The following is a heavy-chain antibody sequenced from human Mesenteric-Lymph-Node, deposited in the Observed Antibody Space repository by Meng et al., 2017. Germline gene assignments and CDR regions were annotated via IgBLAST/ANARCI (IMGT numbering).Heavy chain of an antibody. CDR2: INSGNGKT. CDR1: GYTFTNYA. D-gene: IGHD1-26*01. CDR3: ARGLWEQSRYYFDS. Sequence: QVPLVQSGAEVKKPGASVKVSCKASGYTFTNYAIQWVRQAPGQRLEWMGWINSGNGKTKYSEKFQGRVTITRDTSATTAYMELSSLRSEDMAVYYCARGLWEQSRYYFDSWGQGTLVTVSS. V-gene: IGHV1-3*01. J-gene: IGHJ4*02.